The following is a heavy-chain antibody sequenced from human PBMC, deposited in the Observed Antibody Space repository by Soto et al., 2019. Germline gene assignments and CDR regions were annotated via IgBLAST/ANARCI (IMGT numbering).Heavy chain of an antibody. CDR1: GFTLSSYA. V-gene: IGHV3-23*01. D-gene: IGHD1-26*01. J-gene: IGHJ3*02. CDR3: ARSKHAIVGGPGRTFEI. CDR2: FSGSFSPT. Sequence: EVQLLESGGGLVQPGGSLRLSCAASGFTLSSYAVRWVRQAPGQGLKWVSAFSGSFSPTYLADSVRGRFAISSARSKNMLYLEMNNLRAEDTALYFCARSKHAIVGGPGRTFEIWGQGTMVTVSS.